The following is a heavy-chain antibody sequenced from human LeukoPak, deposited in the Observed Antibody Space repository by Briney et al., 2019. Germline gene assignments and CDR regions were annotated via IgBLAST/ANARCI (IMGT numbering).Heavy chain of an antibody. J-gene: IGHJ4*02. CDR2: ISGSGGST. D-gene: IGHD2-2*01. CDR3: AKDPYGTRYFDY. CDR1: GLTFSSYA. Sequence: QTGGSLRLSCAASGLTFSSYAMSWVRQAPGKGLEWVSAISGSGGSTYYADSVKGRFTISRDNSKNTVYLQMNSLRAEDTAVYYCAKDPYGTRYFDYWGQGTLVTVSS. V-gene: IGHV3-23*01.